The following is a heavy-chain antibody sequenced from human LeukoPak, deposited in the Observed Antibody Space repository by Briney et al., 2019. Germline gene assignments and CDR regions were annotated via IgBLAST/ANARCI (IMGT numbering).Heavy chain of an antibody. CDR2: FYYSGST. D-gene: IGHD6-6*01. Sequence: PSETLSLACTVSGGSISSYYWSWIRQPPGKGLEWIGYFYYSGSTNYNPSLKSRVTISVDTSKNQVSLKLSSVTAADTAVYYCARVLYSSSASGNNYYYMDVWGKGTTVTVSS. CDR3: ARVLYSSSASGNNYYYMDV. V-gene: IGHV4-59*01. CDR1: GGSISSYY. J-gene: IGHJ6*03.